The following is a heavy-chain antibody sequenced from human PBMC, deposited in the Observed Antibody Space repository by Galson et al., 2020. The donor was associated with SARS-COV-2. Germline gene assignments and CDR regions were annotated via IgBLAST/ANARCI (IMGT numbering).Heavy chain of an antibody. J-gene: IGHJ5*02. CDR3: ATGPAIFGGSWFDP. CDR1: GYTLTELS. V-gene: IGHV1-24*01. CDR2: FDPEDGET. D-gene: IGHD3-3*01. Sequence: SVKVSCKVSGYTLTELSMHWVRQPPGKGLEWMGGFDPEDGETIYAQKFQGRVTMTEDTSTDTAYMELSSLRSEDTAVYYCATGPAIFGGSWFDPWGQGTLVTVSS.